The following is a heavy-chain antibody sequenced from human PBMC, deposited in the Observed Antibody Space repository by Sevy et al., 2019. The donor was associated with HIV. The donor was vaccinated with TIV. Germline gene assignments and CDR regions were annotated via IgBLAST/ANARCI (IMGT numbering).Heavy chain of an antibody. J-gene: IGHJ4*02. V-gene: IGHV3-33*08. CDR1: GFNFSPYA. CDR3: ARGGYYYDNAAYYALDS. CDR2: IWSDGAYQ. D-gene: IGHD3-22*01. Sequence: GGSLRLSCAASGFNFSPYALHWVRQAPGKGMEWVAIIWSDGAYQYHGDSVKGRFTISRDNSKNTLYLQMNNVRVEDTAVYYCARGGYYYDNAAYYALDSWGQGTLVTVSS.